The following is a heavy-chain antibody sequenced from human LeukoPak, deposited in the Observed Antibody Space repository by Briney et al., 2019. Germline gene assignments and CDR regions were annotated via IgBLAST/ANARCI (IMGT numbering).Heavy chain of an antibody. Sequence: SETLSLTCAVYGGSFSGYYWSWIRQPPGKGLEWIGEINHSGSTNYNPSLKSRVTISVDTSKNQFSLKLSSVTAADTAVYYCARRFGVTGAFDIWGQGTMVTVSS. CDR1: GGSFSGYY. CDR2: INHSGST. J-gene: IGHJ3*02. CDR3: ARRFGVTGAFDI. D-gene: IGHD3-10*01. V-gene: IGHV4-34*01.